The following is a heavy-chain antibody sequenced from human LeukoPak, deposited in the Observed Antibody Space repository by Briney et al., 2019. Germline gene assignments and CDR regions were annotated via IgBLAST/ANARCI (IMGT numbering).Heavy chain of an antibody. CDR3: AKGYLDPGPTYDY. Sequence: GGSLRLSCAASGFTFSGYAMGWVRQAPGKGPEWVSAISNSGDSTHYADSVKGRFTISRDNSKNTLHLQMNSLRGEDTAVYYCAKGYLDPGPTYDYWGQGALVTVSS. J-gene: IGHJ4*02. CDR1: GFTFSGYA. V-gene: IGHV3-23*01. CDR2: ISNSGDST. D-gene: IGHD1-26*01.